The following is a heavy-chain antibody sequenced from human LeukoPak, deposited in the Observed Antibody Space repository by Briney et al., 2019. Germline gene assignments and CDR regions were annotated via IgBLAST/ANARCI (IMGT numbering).Heavy chain of an antibody. CDR3: ARGRRDDYNVDAFDI. V-gene: IGHV4-61*02. J-gene: IGHJ3*02. Sequence: SETLSLTCTVSGGSISSGRYYWSWIRQPAGKGLEWIGRIYPSGSTSYNPSLKSRVTVSIDTSKNQFSLKLSSVTAADTAVYYCARGRRDDYNVDAFDIWGQGTVVTVSS. CDR2: IYPSGST. D-gene: IGHD5-24*01. CDR1: GGSISSGRYY.